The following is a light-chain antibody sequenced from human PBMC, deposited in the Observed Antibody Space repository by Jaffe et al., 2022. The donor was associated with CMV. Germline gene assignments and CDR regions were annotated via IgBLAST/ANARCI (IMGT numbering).Light chain of an antibody. CDR3: QQLSTYPPWT. Sequence: IQLTQSPSSLSASVGDSVTITCRASQDISNSLAWYQQKPGRAPDLLIYAASTLQTGVPSRFSGSGSGTDFTLTIRSLQPEDFATYYCQQLSTYPPWTFGQGTKVDVK. J-gene: IGKJ1*01. CDR2: AAS. V-gene: IGKV1-9*01. CDR1: QDISNS.